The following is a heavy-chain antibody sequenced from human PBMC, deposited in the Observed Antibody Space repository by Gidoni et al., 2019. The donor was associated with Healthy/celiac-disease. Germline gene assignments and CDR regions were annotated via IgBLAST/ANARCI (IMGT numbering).Heavy chain of an antibody. CDR2: ISHRGST. CDR1: GGSISSSNW. D-gene: IGHD4-17*01. V-gene: IGHV4-4*02. CDR3: ARAYYGGNPTLGY. Sequence: QVQLQESGPGLVKTSGTLSLTCAVAGGSISSSNWWSWVRQPPGKGLEWIGEISHRGSTNSNPSLKRRVTISVDTSKNQFSLKLSSVTAAATAVYSCARAYYGGNPTLGYWGQGTLVTVSS. J-gene: IGHJ4*02.